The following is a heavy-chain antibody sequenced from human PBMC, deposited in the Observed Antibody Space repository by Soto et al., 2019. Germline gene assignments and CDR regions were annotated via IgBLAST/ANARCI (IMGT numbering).Heavy chain of an antibody. J-gene: IGHJ5*02. CDR3: AKGEGYKWNYEFDP. D-gene: IGHD1-7*01. CDR2: ISDSSSNT. V-gene: IGHV3-11*06. CDR1: GFTFSDYY. Sequence: GGSLRLTCAASGFTFSDYYMSWIRQAPGKGLEWVSYISDSSSNTNYGDSVKGRFTISRDNAKNLLYLQMNSLRAEDTAVYYCAKGEGYKWNYEFDPWGQGTLVTVSS.